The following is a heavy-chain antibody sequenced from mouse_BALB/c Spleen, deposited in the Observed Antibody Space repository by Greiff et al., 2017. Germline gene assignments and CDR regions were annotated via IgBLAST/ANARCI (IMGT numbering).Heavy chain of an antibody. Sequence: EVHLVESGGGLVKPGGSLKLSCAASGFTFSSYAMSWVRQTPEKRLEWVASISSGGSTYYPDSVKGRFTISRDNARNILYLQMSSLRSEDTAMYYCARGLLFDYWGQGTTLTVSS. J-gene: IGHJ2*01. CDR3: ARGLLFDY. CDR1: GFTFSSYA. D-gene: IGHD2-10*01. CDR2: ISSGGST. V-gene: IGHV5-6-5*01.